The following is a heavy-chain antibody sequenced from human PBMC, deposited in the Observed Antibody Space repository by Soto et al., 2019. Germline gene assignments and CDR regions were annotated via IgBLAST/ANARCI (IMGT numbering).Heavy chain of an antibody. D-gene: IGHD2-2*01. CDR3: AKMACSSTSCYYGYFEY. CDR2: ISGSGGST. CDR1: GFTFSSYA. J-gene: IGHJ4*02. Sequence: EVQLLESGGGLVQPGGSLRLSCAASGFTFSSYAMSWVRQAPGKGLEWVSAISGSGGSTYYADSVKGRFTISRDNSKNTLYLQMNSLRAEDTAVYYCAKMACSSTSCYYGYFEYWGQGTLVTVSS. V-gene: IGHV3-23*01.